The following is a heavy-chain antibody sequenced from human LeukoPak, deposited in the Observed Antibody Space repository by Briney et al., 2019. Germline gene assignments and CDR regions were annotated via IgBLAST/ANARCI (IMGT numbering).Heavy chain of an antibody. Sequence: PGGSLRLSCAAPGFIFSSYGMHWVRQAPGKGLEWVATIWYDGGNKYYADSVKGRFTISRDNSKNTLYLQMSSLRAEDTAVYYCARAAGAGSDAFAFWGQGTMVTVSS. CDR2: IWYDGGNK. D-gene: IGHD6-13*01. CDR1: GFIFSSYG. J-gene: IGHJ3*01. V-gene: IGHV3-33*01. CDR3: ARAAGAGSDAFAF.